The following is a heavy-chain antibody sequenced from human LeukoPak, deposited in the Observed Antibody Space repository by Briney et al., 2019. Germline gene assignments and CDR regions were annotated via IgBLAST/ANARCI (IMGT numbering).Heavy chain of an antibody. Sequence: GGSLRLSCAASGFTFSIYAMSWVRQAPGKGLEWVSSISGSGISTYYANSVKGRFSISRDNSKNTLDLQMNSLGAEDTAVYFCAKDYIGYDQDFDYWGQGTLVTVSS. CDR2: ISGSGIST. CDR3: AKDYIGYDQDFDY. V-gene: IGHV3-23*01. D-gene: IGHD2-2*01. J-gene: IGHJ4*02. CDR1: GFTFSIYA.